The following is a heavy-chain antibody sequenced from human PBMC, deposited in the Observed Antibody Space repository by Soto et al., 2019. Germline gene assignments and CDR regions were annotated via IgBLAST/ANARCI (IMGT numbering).Heavy chain of an antibody. CDR3: ATNYGDYADGYYYYYMDV. V-gene: IGHV1-8*01. CDR2: MNPNSGNT. D-gene: IGHD4-17*01. CDR1: GYTFTSYD. Sequence: QVQLVQSGAEVKKHGASVKVSCKASGYTFTSYDINWVRQATGQGLEWMGWMNPNSGNTGYAQKFQGRVTMTRNTSISTAYMELSSLRSEDTAVYYCATNYGDYADGYYYYYMDVWGKGTTVTVSS. J-gene: IGHJ6*03.